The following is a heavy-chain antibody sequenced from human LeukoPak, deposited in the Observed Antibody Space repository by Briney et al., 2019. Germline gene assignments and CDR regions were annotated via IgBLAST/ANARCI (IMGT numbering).Heavy chain of an antibody. D-gene: IGHD2-2*02. J-gene: IGHJ4*02. CDR3: AKTLGYCSSTSCYRSGDY. V-gene: IGHV3-23*01. Sequence: PGGSLRLSCAASGFTFSSYAMSWVRQAPGKGLEWVSAISGSGGSTYYADSVKGRFTISRDNSKNTLYLQMNSLRAEDTAVYYCAKTLGYCSSTSCYRSGDYWGQGTLVTVSS. CDR1: GFTFSSYA. CDR2: ISGSGGST.